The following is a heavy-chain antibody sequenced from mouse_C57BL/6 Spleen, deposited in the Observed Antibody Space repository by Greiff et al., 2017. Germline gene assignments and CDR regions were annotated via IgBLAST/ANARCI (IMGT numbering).Heavy chain of an antibody. D-gene: IGHD2-4*01. Sequence: VHVKQSVAELVRPGASVKLSCTASGFNIKNTYMHWVKQRPEQGLEWIGRIDPANGNTKYAPKFQGKATITADTSSNTAYLQLSSLTSEDTAIYYCARSDDYDEGFDYWGQGTTLTVSS. CDR2: IDPANGNT. CDR1: GFNIKNTY. J-gene: IGHJ2*01. V-gene: IGHV14-3*01. CDR3: ARSDDYDEGFDY.